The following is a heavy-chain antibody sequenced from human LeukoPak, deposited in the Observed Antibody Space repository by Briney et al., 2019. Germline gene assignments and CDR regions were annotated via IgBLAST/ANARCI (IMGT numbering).Heavy chain of an antibody. J-gene: IGHJ4*02. Sequence: GGSLRLSCAASGFSFSSYSMNWVRQAPGKGLEWVSCISTSSSYIYYADSVKGRFTISRDNAKNSLYLQMNSLRAEDTAVYYCARVGEKAFHLWPEIDYWGQGTLVTVSS. D-gene: IGHD5-24*01. CDR3: ARVGEKAFHLWPEIDY. CDR2: ISTSSSYI. V-gene: IGHV3-21*01. CDR1: GFSFSSYS.